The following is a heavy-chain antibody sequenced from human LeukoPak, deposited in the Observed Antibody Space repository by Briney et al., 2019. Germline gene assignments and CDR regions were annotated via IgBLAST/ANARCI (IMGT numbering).Heavy chain of an antibody. CDR1: GYTFTGYY. V-gene: IGHV1-2*02. D-gene: IGHD6-13*01. Sequence: ASVKVSCKASGYTFTGYYMHWVRQAPGQGLEWMGWINPNSGGTNYAQKFQGRVTMTRDTSISTANMELSRLRSDDTAVYYCAKAAAGSQHSYYYYYYLDVWGTGTTVTISS. CDR2: INPNSGGT. J-gene: IGHJ6*03. CDR3: AKAAAGSQHSYYYYYYLDV.